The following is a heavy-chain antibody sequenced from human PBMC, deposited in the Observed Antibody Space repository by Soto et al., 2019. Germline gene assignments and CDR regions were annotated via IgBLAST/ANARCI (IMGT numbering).Heavy chain of an antibody. D-gene: IGHD2-15*01. V-gene: IGHV3-48*01. Sequence: EVQLVESGGGLVQPGGSLRLSCAASGFTFSSYSMNWVRQAPGKGLEWVSYISSSSSTIYYADSVKGRFTISRDNAKNSLYLQMNSLRAEDTAVYYCARCSPLFRAAFDIWGQGTMVTVSS. CDR1: GFTFSSYS. J-gene: IGHJ3*02. CDR2: ISSSSSTI. CDR3: ARCSPLFRAAFDI.